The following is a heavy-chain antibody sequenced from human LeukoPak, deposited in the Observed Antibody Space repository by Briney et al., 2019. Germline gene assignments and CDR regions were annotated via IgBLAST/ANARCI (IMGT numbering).Heavy chain of an antibody. Sequence: ASVKVSCKASGYTFTGYYMHWVRQAPGQGLEWMGWINPNSGGTNYAQKFQGRVTMTRDTSTSTVYMELSSLRSEDTAVYYCAREGCSGGSCYHTPLFDYWGQGTLVTVSS. J-gene: IGHJ4*02. CDR1: GYTFTGYY. CDR3: AREGCSGGSCYHTPLFDY. CDR2: INPNSGGT. V-gene: IGHV1-2*02. D-gene: IGHD2-15*01.